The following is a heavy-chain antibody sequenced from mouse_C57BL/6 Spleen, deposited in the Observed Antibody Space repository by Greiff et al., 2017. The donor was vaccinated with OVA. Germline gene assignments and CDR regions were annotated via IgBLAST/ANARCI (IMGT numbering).Heavy chain of an antibody. J-gene: IGHJ2*01. D-gene: IGHD3-3*01. V-gene: IGHV1-26*01. CDR2: INPNNGGT. CDR3: ARRGPDY. Sequence: EVQLQQSGPELVKPGASVKISCKASGYTFTDYYMNWVKQSHGKSLEWIGDINPNNGGTSYNQKFKGKATLTVDKSSSTAYMELRSLTSEESADYYCARRGPDYWGEGTTLTVSS. CDR1: GYTFTDYY.